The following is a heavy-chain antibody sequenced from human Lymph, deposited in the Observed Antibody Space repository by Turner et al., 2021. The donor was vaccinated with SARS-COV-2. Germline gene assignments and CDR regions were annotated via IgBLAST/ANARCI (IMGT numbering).Heavy chain of an antibody. Sequence: QVQLVQSGAEVKKPGASVKVSCKASGYTFTNYGISWVRQAPGEGLEWMGWISGNNENTNYAQKLQGRVTMTTDTSTSTAYMELRSLRSDDTAVYYCARSNFDWLFSPDWFDPWGQGTLVIVSS. J-gene: IGHJ5*02. CDR1: GYTFTNYG. CDR2: ISGNNENT. D-gene: IGHD3-9*01. CDR3: ARSNFDWLFSPDWFDP. V-gene: IGHV1-18*01.